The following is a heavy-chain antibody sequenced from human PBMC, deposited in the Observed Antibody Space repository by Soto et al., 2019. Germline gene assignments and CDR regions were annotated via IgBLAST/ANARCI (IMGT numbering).Heavy chain of an antibody. J-gene: IGHJ4*02. V-gene: IGHV2-5*02. Sequence: QITLKESGPTLVKPTQTLTLTCTFSGFSLSTSGVGVGWIRQPPGKALGWLALIYWDDDKLYSPSLKSRLTITKDTSKNQVVRTMTNMDPVDTATSYCAHRPSYCSPGSCYSGFDYWGQGTLVTVSS. CDR2: IYWDDDK. CDR1: GFSLSTSGVG. D-gene: IGHD2-15*01. CDR3: AHRPSYCSPGSCYSGFDY.